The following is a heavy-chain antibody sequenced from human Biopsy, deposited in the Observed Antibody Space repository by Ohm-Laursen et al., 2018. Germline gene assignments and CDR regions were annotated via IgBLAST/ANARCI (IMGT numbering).Heavy chain of an antibody. CDR1: GESSSGYF. V-gene: IGHV4-34*01. CDR3: ARGSGYFKLDV. D-gene: IGHD5-12*01. J-gene: IGHJ6*02. CDR2: INQSGST. Sequence: GTLSLTCAVNGESSSGYFWNWIRQPPGKGLERIGEINQSGSTKYNPSLKRRATLSADSSNSQFPLRLTSGTAADTAIYYCARGSGYFKLDVWGQGTTVTVSS.